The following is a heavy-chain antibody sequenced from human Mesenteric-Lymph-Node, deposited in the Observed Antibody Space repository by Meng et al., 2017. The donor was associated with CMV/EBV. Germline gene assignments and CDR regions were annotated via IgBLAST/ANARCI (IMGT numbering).Heavy chain of an antibody. V-gene: IGHV3-23*01. J-gene: IGHJ5*02. CDR3: AKEALGSRPYNWLDP. CDR1: GFTFSTYA. D-gene: IGHD6-19*01. Sequence: GESLKISCAASGFTFSTYAMSWVRQAPGKGLEWVSSISGSGDMTYYADSVKGRFSISRDNSKNTLYLHTNSLRVEDTAVYYCAKEALGSRPYNWLDPWGQGTVVTVSS. CDR2: ISGSGDMT.